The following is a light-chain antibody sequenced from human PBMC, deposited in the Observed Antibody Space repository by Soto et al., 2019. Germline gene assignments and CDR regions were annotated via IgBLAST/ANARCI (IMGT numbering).Light chain of an antibody. CDR1: QSVSSY. J-gene: IGKJ2*01. CDR2: DAS. Sequence: EIVLTQSPATLSLSPGERATLSCRASQSVSSYLAWYQQKPGQAPRLLIYDASNRATGIPTRFSGSGSGTNFTLTISSLVPEDFTVYYCQPRSNSAYTFGQGTKLEIK. CDR3: QPRSNSAYT. V-gene: IGKV3-11*01.